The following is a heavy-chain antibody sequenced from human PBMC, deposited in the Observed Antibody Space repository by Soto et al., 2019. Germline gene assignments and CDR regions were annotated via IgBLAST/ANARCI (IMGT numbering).Heavy chain of an antibody. V-gene: IGHV1-18*01. CDR1: GYTFTSYG. D-gene: IGHD2-2*01. CDR3: ARADCSSTSCYRVFGMDV. J-gene: IGHJ6*02. CDR2: IRAYNGNT. Sequence: QVQLVQSGAEVKKPGASVKVSCKASGYTFTSYGISWVRQAPGQGLEWMGWIRAYNGNTNYAQKLQGRVTMTTDTSTSTAYMELRSLRSDDTAVYYCARADCSSTSCYRVFGMDVWGQGTTVTVSS.